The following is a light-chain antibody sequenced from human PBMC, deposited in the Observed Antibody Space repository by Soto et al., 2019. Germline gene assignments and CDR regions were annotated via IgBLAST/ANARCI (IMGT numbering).Light chain of an antibody. CDR3: QQYRYYALS. Sequence: DIQMTQSPSTLSASVGDTVTITCRASQNIAGWLAWYQQKPGKAPKVLIYDASSLESGVPSRFSGGGFGTEFTLTISSLQPDDFATYYCQQYRYYALSFGGGPKVDIK. J-gene: IGKJ4*01. CDR2: DAS. CDR1: QNIAGW. V-gene: IGKV1-5*01.